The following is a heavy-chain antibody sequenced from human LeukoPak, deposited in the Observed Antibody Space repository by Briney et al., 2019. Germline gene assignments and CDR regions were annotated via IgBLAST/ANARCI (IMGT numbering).Heavy chain of an antibody. CDR1: GYTFTSYG. Sequence: GASVKVSCKASGYTFTSYGISWVRQAPGQGLEWMGWISAYNGNTNYAQKLQGRVTMTTDTSTSTAYMELRSLRSDDTAMYYCARDRRDIVVVPARVLSGYYYYGMDVWGQGTTVTVSS. CDR2: ISAYNGNT. D-gene: IGHD2-2*01. J-gene: IGHJ6*02. V-gene: IGHV1-18*01. CDR3: ARDRRDIVVVPARVLSGYYYYGMDV.